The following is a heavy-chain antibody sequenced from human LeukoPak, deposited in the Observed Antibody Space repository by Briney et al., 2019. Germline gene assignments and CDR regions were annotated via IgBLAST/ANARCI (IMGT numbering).Heavy chain of an antibody. CDR1: GGTFSNYA. Sequence: VASVKVSCKASGGTFSNYAISWVRQAPGQGLEWMGGIIPIFGTVNYAQRFLGRVTITADESTSTAYMELSSLRSEDTAVYYCARNDFWSESYAELFDYWGQGTLITVSS. D-gene: IGHD3-3*01. V-gene: IGHV1-69*13. CDR3: ARNDFWSESYAELFDY. J-gene: IGHJ4*02. CDR2: IIPIFGTV.